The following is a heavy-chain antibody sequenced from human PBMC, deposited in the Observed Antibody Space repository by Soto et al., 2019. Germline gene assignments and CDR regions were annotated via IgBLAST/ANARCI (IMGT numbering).Heavy chain of an antibody. CDR3: ARDLPEVVPAAFDAFDI. J-gene: IGHJ3*02. CDR2: ISAYNGNT. V-gene: IGHV1-18*01. CDR1: GYTFTSYG. D-gene: IGHD2-2*01. Sequence: ASVKVSCKASGYTFTSYGISWVRQAPGQGLEWMGWISAYNGNTNYAQKLQGRVTMTTDTSTSTAYMELRSLRSDDTAVYYCARDLPEVVPAAFDAFDIWGQGTMVTVS.